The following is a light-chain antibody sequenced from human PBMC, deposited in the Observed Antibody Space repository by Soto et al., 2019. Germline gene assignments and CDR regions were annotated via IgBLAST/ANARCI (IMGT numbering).Light chain of an antibody. J-gene: IGKJ1*01. V-gene: IGKV3D-15*01. CDR1: QTINDN. CDR2: GVS. CDR3: QQYNNWPRT. Sequence: EFVLTQSPGTLSLSPGERATLSCRASQTINDNVAWYQQKPGQAPRLLVYGVSSRATDVPDRFSGSGSGTDFTLTISRLESEDFAVYYCQQYNNWPRTFGQGTKVDIK.